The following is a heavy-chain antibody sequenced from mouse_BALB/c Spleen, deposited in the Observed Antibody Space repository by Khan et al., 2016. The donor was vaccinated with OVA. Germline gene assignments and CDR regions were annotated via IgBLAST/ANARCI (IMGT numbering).Heavy chain of an antibody. Sequence: VQLKESGPGLVKPSQSLSLTCTVTGYSITSNYAWNWIRQFPGNKLEWMGYISYSGSTSYNPSLKSRISITRDTSKNQFFLQLSSVTTEDTATYYCARRNYYGYAMDYWGQGTSVTVSS. CDR1: GYSITSNYA. V-gene: IGHV3-2*02. CDR3: ARRNYYGYAMDY. J-gene: IGHJ4*01. CDR2: ISYSGST. D-gene: IGHD1-1*01.